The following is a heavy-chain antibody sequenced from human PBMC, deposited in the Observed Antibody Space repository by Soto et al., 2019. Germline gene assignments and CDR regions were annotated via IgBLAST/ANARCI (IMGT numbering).Heavy chain of an antibody. CDR1: GDSINSDKYY. D-gene: IGHD3-9*01. J-gene: IGHJ4*02. V-gene: IGHV4-39*01. CDR2: IYFRGNT. CDR3: ARLEGLATISYYFDF. Sequence: SETLSLTCSVSGDSINSDKYYWGWIRQPPGKGLYWLGSIYFRGNTYYNPSLQTRVTISLDKSMSQFSLKLNSVTAADSAVYFCARLEGLATISYYFDFWGQGALVTVSS.